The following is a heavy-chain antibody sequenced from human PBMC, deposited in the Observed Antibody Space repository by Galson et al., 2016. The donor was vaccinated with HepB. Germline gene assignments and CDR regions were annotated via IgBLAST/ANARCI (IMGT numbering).Heavy chain of an antibody. J-gene: IGHJ4*01. V-gene: IGHV3-33*03. CDR3: AKSSRGYCVGGSCQWFYFDS. CDR2: IWYDGSRK. D-gene: IGHD2-15*01. CDR1: GFTFGDYY. Sequence: SLRLSCAASGFTFGDYYMTWIRQAPGKGLEWVAIIWYDGSRKEYADFVKGRFTISRDNSKNTLYLQMNSLRVEDTAVYYCAKSSRGYCVGGSCQWFYFDSWGHGTLVTVSS.